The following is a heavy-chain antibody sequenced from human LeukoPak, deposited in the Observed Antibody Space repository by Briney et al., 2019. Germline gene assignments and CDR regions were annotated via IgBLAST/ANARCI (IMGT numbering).Heavy chain of an antibody. CDR1: WFTFGTYV. Sequence: PGGSLRLSCEAWWFTFGTYVMTGLRQAPGKGVDGVACLPGSYTWTYYAESVRGRFTISRDNASNALHLQMNNLTADDTAIYYCASELVSLGTGYFDLRGRATMPSVPS. V-gene: IGHV3-23*01. J-gene: IGHJ2*01. CDR2: LPGSYTWT. CDR3: ASELVSLGTGYFDL. D-gene: IGHD7-27*01.